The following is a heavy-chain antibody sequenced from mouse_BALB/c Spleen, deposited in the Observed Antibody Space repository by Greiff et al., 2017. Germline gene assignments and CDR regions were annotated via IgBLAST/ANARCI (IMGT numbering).Heavy chain of an antibody. CDR2: INPSTGYT. Sequence: VQLQQSGAELAKPGASVKMSCKASGYTFTSYWMHWVKQRPGQGLEWIGYINPSTGYTEYNQKFKDKATLTADKSSSTAYMQLSSLTSEDSAVYYCARRGGNYGYYAMDYGGQGTSVTVSS. CDR3: ARRGGNYGYYAMDY. CDR1: GYTFTSYW. V-gene: IGHV1-7*01. D-gene: IGHD2-1*01. J-gene: IGHJ4*01.